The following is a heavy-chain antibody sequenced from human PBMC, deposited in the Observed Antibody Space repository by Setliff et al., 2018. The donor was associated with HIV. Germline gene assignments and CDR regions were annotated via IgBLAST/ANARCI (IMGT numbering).Heavy chain of an antibody. Sequence: GESLKISCKGSGYDFTYNWIAWVRKMPGKGLEWMGIIFPSDSDIKYSPSFQGQVTISADTSINTAYLQWSSLKASDTATYYCARRGHTTGVNLFDHWGQGTPVTVSS. CDR1: GYDFTYNW. D-gene: IGHD1-1*01. J-gene: IGHJ4*02. V-gene: IGHV5-51*01. CDR2: IFPSDSDI. CDR3: ARRGHTTGVNLFDH.